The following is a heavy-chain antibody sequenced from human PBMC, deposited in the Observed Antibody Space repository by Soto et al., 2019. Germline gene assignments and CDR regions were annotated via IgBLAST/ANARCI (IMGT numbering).Heavy chain of an antibody. CDR1: GFTFSSYG. J-gene: IGHJ6*02. D-gene: IGHD3-10*01. V-gene: IGHV3-30*18. Sequence: PGGSLRLSCAASGFTFSSYGMHWVRQAPGKGLEWVAVISYDGSNKYYADSVKGRFTISRDNSKNTLYLQMNSLRAEDTAVYYCAKDIQYGWSYYYGMDVWGQGTTVTVSS. CDR2: ISYDGSNK. CDR3: AKDIQYGWSYYYGMDV.